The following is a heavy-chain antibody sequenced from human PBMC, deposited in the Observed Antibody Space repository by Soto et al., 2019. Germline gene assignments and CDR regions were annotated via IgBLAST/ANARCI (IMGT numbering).Heavy chain of an antibody. J-gene: IGHJ4*02. Sequence: GASVKVSCKTSGYTFTAYAVSWVRQAPGQGLEWMGTISTYNNYTNYAQSLQGRLSMTADTSSSTAYMELRSLRADDTAVHYCAREYSSSSLGSWGQGTLVTVSS. V-gene: IGHV1-18*01. CDR2: ISTYNNYT. D-gene: IGHD6-6*01. CDR3: AREYSSSSLGS. CDR1: GYTFTAYA.